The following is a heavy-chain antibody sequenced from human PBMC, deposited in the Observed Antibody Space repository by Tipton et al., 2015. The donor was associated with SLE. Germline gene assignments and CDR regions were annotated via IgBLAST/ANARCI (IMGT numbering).Heavy chain of an antibody. CDR3: ASGNPVMPL. D-gene: IGHD1-1*01. J-gene: IGHJ4*02. Sequence: TLSLTCTVSGGSISNLSWSWIRQPPGKRLEWIGYIFYTGSTNYNPSLKSRVAMSVDMSKNQFSLKLTSVTAADTAVYYCASGNPVMPLWGQGTLVTVSS. CDR1: GGSISNLS. CDR2: IFYTGST. V-gene: IGHV4-59*01.